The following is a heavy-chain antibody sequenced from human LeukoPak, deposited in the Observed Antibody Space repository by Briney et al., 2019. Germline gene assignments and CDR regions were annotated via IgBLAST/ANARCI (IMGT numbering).Heavy chain of an antibody. D-gene: IGHD2-21*02. Sequence: PGGSLRLSCAASGFTFDDYAMHWVRQAPGKGLEWVSGIRWSSGSIGYADSVKGRFTISRDNAKNSLYLQMNSLRAEDTALYYCARKPGDYDSYWGQGTLVTVSS. CDR1: GFTFDDYA. CDR2: IRWSSGSI. V-gene: IGHV3-9*01. CDR3: ARKPGDYDSY. J-gene: IGHJ4*02.